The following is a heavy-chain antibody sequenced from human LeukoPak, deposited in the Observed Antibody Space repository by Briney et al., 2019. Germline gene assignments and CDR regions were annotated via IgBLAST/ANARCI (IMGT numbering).Heavy chain of an antibody. CDR3: ARHKGYGNYYYYDLDV. J-gene: IGHJ6*02. D-gene: IGHD5-18*01. V-gene: IGHV5-51*01. Sequence: GESLKISCKGSGYIFTTYWIAWVRQMPGKGLEWMGTVYPGDSETRDNPSLQGQVTISTDKSINTAYLQWSSLKASDTAMYYCARHKGYGNYYYYDLDVWGQGTTVTVSS. CDR2: VYPGDSET. CDR1: GYIFTTYW.